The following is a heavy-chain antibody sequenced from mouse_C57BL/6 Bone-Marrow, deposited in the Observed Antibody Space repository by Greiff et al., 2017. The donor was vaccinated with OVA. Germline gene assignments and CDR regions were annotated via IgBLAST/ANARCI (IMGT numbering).Heavy chain of an antibody. D-gene: IGHD1-1*01. CDR2: IDPNSGGT. CDR1: GYTFTSYW. CDR3: ARNYYGSSSAWFAY. J-gene: IGHJ3*01. V-gene: IGHV1-72*01. Sequence: QVQLQQPGAELVKPGASVKLSCKASGYTFTSYWMHWVKQRPGRGLEWIGRIDPNSGGTKYNEKFKSKATLTVDKPSSTAYMQLSRLTAEDSAVYYGARNYYGSSSAWFAYWGQGTLVTVSA.